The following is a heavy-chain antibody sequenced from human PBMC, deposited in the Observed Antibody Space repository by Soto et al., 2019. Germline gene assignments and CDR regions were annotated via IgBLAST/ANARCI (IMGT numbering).Heavy chain of an antibody. CDR3: AKDMDSHFDY. Sequence: QVQLVESGGGVVQPGRSLRLSCAASGFTFSSYGKHWVRQAPGKGLEWVAVISYDGSNKYYADSVKGRFTISRDNSKNTLYLQMNSLRAEDTTVYYCAKDMDSHFDYWGQGTLVTVSS. CDR2: ISYDGSNK. D-gene: IGHD3-10*01. V-gene: IGHV3-30*18. CDR1: GFTFSSYG. J-gene: IGHJ4*02.